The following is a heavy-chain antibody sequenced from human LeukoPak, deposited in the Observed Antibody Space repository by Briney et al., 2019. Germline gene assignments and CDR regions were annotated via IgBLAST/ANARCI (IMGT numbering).Heavy chain of an antibody. CDR3: ARDCSGGSCYPRQFYFDY. Sequence: GGSLRLSCAGSGFTFSSYSMKWIRQAPGKGLEWVSSISSSSMYIYYADSVKGRFTISRDNAKKSLYLQMNSLGAEDTAVYYCARDCSGGSCYPRQFYFDYWGQGTLVTVSS. CDR1: GFTFSSYS. D-gene: IGHD2-15*01. CDR2: ISSSSMYI. J-gene: IGHJ4*02. V-gene: IGHV3-21*01.